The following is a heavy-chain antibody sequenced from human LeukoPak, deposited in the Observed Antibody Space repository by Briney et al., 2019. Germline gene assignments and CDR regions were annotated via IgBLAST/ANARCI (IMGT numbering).Heavy chain of an antibody. CDR2: ITSSSTNI. CDR3: ATSGNYYLKY. V-gene: IGHV3-48*02. CDR1: GFTFSTYN. Sequence: LTGGSLRLSCAASGFTFSTYNMNWVRQAPRKGLEWVSHITSSSTNIYYTDSVKGRFTISRDNAKNALSLQMNSLRDEDTAVYYCATSGNYYLKYWGQGTLVTVSS. D-gene: IGHD1-26*01. J-gene: IGHJ4*02.